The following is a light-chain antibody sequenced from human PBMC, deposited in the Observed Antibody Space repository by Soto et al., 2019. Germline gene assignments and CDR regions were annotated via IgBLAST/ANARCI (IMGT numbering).Light chain of an antibody. CDR2: AVS. Sequence: QSALTQPASVSGSPGQSITISCTGTSSDGGGYNYGPWYQQHPGKAPKLIIYAVSNRPSGVSHRFSGSKSGNTASLAISGLQAEDEAESYCSSYTSSTSVAFGGGTKLTVL. CDR3: SSYTSSTSVA. V-gene: IGLV2-14*01. J-gene: IGLJ2*01. CDR1: SSDGGGYNY.